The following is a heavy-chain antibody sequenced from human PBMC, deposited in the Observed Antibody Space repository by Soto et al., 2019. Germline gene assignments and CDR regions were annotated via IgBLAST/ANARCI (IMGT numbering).Heavy chain of an antibody. CDR3: ARAVGPFDY. CDR2: IWYDGSHK. V-gene: IGHV3-33*01. D-gene: IGHD1-26*01. J-gene: IGHJ4*02. CDR1: EFTISTFG. Sequence: GGPLRLSSAASEFTISTFGMHWVRQAPGTGLEWVAVIWYDGSHKDYADSVKGRFTISRDNSKNTLYLQMNSLRVEDTAVYYCARAVGPFDYWGQGTLVTVSS.